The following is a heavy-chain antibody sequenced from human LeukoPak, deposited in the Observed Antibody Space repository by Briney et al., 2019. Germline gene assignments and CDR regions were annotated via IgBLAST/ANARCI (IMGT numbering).Heavy chain of an antibody. D-gene: IGHD2-15*01. J-gene: IGHJ6*03. Sequence: SETLSLTCAVYGGSFSGYYWSWIRQPPGKGLEWIGEINHSGSTNYNPSLKSRVTISVDTSKNQFSLKLSSVTAADTAVYYCARGRGYIRYYYYYMDVWDKGTTVTASS. V-gene: IGHV4-34*01. CDR1: GGSFSGYY. CDR3: ARGRGYIRYYYYYMDV. CDR2: INHSGST.